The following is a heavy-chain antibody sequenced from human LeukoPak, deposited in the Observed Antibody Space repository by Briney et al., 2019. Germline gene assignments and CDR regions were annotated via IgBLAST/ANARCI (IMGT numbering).Heavy chain of an antibody. CDR3: ARVIGDYWFDP. Sequence: TSETLSLTCTVSGGSISSSTYYWSWIRQPPGKGLEWIGYIYYSGSTYYNPSLKSRVTISVDTSKNQFSLKLSSVTAADTAVYYCARVIGDYWFDPWGQGTLVTVSS. CDR2: IYYSGST. V-gene: IGHV4-30-4*01. D-gene: IGHD7-27*01. J-gene: IGHJ5*02. CDR1: GGSISSSTYY.